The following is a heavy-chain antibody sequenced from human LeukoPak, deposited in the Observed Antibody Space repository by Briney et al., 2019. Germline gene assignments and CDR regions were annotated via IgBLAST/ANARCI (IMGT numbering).Heavy chain of an antibody. Sequence: PSQTLSLTRTVSGGSISSSSYYWGWIRQPPGKGLEWIGSIYYSGSTYYNPSLKSRVTISVDTSKNQFSLKLSSVTAADTAVYYCARERRSGYSIGAFDIWGQGTMVTVSS. CDR3: ARERRSGYSIGAFDI. J-gene: IGHJ3*02. D-gene: IGHD3-3*01. V-gene: IGHV4-39*07. CDR1: GGSISSSSYY. CDR2: IYYSGST.